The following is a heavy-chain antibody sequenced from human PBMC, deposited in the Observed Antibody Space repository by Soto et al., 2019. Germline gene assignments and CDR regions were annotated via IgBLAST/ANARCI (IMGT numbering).Heavy chain of an antibody. V-gene: IGHV3-74*01. J-gene: IGHJ4*02. CDR3: VRGLAGTSDY. CDR1: GFTFSSYW. D-gene: IGHD6-13*01. CDR2: TSPDGNEI. Sequence: GGSLRLSCAASGFTFSSYWMHWVRQAPGKGLVWVSRTSPDGNEIAYADSVKGRFTISRDNAKDTLYLQMNSLRTEDTAIYYCVRGLAGTSDYWGRGTLVTVSS.